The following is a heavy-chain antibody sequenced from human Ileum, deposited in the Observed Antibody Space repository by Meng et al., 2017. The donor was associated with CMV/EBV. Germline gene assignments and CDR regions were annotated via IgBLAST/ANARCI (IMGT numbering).Heavy chain of an antibody. J-gene: IGHJ4*02. D-gene: IGHD2-15*01. CDR2: IYYSGSP. CDR1: GGSITSGNYY. Sequence: QVQLQESGPGLVQPSQTLSLTCTVSGGSITSGNYYWSWIRQPPGRGLEWIGYIYYSGSPYSKPSLKSRVTISLDTSKNQFSLNLRSVTATDAAVYYCVRQVVAASFDYWGQGALVTVSS. V-gene: IGHV4-30-4*08. CDR3: VRQVVAASFDY.